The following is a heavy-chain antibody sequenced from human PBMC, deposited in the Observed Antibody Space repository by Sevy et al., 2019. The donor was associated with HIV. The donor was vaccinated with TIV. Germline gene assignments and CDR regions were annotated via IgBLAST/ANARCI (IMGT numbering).Heavy chain of an antibody. V-gene: IGHV4-61*01. J-gene: IGHJ4*02. Sequence: SETLSLTCTVSGGSVSSGSYYWSWIRQPPGKGLEWIGYIYYSGSTNYNPSLKSPVTISVDTSKNQFSLKLSSVTAADTAVYYCARTYYYDSSGYYYLAYWGQGTLVTVSS. D-gene: IGHD3-22*01. CDR1: GGSVSSGSYY. CDR2: IYYSGST. CDR3: ARTYYYDSSGYYYLAY.